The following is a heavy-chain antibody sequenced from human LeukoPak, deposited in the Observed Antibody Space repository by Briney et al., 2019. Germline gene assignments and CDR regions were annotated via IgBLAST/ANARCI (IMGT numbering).Heavy chain of an antibody. CDR1: GFNFRSYG. Sequence: GRSLRLSCAASGFNFRSYGMHWVRQAPGKGLEWVAVIWYDGTHKFHADSVKGRLTISRDNSKNTLYLQMNSLRAEDTAVFYCANDRGDGYKGFDSWGQGTLVTVSS. CDR3: ANDRGDGYKGFDS. J-gene: IGHJ4*02. V-gene: IGHV3-33*06. CDR2: IWYDGTHK. D-gene: IGHD5-24*01.